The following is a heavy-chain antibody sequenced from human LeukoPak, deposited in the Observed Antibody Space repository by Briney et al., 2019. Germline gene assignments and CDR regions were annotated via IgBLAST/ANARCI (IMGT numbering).Heavy chain of an antibody. V-gene: IGHV3-15*05. CDR1: GFNFSDAW. CDR2: IKRKNDGGTT. J-gene: IGHJ4*02. CDR3: ATGSRGDF. D-gene: IGHD2-2*01. Sequence: GGSLRLSCAASGFNFSDAWMTWLRQAPGQGLEWIGLIKRKNDGGTTQYGPPMEGRFTISRDDSKETLYLQMDSVKTEDTAVYYCATGSRGDFWGQGTLVTVSS.